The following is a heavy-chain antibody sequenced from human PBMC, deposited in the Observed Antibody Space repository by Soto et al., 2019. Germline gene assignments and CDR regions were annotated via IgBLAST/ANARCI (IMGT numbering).Heavy chain of an antibody. CDR3: ARQSYDSSDYFDY. V-gene: IGHV4-39*01. Sequence: SETLSLTCTVSGDSVSSSSYYWGWIRQPPGKGLEWIGTIYYSGSTYYNSSLKSRVTISVDTSRIRFSLALISVTAADTAVYFCARQSYDSSDYFDYWGQGTLVTVS. D-gene: IGHD3-22*01. CDR1: GDSVSSSSYY. CDR2: IYYSGST. J-gene: IGHJ4*02.